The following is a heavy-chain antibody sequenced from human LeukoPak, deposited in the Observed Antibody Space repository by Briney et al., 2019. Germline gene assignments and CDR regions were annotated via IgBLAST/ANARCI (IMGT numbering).Heavy chain of an antibody. J-gene: IGHJ6*04. V-gene: IGHV3-21*01. D-gene: IGHD2-2*01. CDR3: ARDNLGLCSSTSCNGKKNHGMYV. CDR2: IISSVSYI. CDR1: GFTLSSYS. Sequence: KSGGSLRPSCAASGFTLSSYSMNWVRQAPGKGLGWVSSIISSVSYIYYADSLEGGFTITRESARKALYLPMNNLRAEDTAVYYCARDNLGLCSSTSCNGKKNHGMYVRGKGNTGTVSS.